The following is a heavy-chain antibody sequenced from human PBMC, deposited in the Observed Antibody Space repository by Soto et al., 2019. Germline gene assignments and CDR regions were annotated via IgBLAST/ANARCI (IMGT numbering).Heavy chain of an antibody. D-gene: IGHD4-17*01. V-gene: IGHV4-31*03. Sequence: QVQLQESGPGLVKPSQTLSLTCTLSGVSITSGAYYWTWVRQHPGKGPEWIGYIYYNGNTYFSPSLKSRLTISIDTSKNQFSLKLSSVTAADTAMYYCARARLRAVYAFDFWGQGTMVTVSS. J-gene: IGHJ3*01. CDR2: IYYNGNT. CDR1: GVSITSGAYY. CDR3: ARARLRAVYAFDF.